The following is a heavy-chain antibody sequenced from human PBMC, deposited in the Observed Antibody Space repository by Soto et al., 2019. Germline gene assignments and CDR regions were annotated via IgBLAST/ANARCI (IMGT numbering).Heavy chain of an antibody. CDR2: IYSGGST. CDR3: AGVWDSSTSFPATDY. CDR1: GFTVSSNY. V-gene: IGHV3-66*01. Sequence: PGGSLRLSCAASGFTVSSNYMSWVRQAPGKGLEWVSVIYSGGSTYYADSVKGRFTISRDNSKNTLYLQMNSLRAEDTAVYYCAGVWDSSTSFPATDYCGQGSLVTVSA. D-gene: IGHD6-13*01. J-gene: IGHJ4*02.